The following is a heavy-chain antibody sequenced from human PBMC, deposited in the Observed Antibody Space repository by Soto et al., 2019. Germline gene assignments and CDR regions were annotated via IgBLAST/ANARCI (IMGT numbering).Heavy chain of an antibody. D-gene: IGHD2-2*01. CDR2: ISANGQGI. CDR1: GFTFTYYA. Sequence: GGSLRLSCTASGFTFTYYAFSWVRQAPGKGLEWVSAISANGQGIYYADSVRGRFTISRDNSKNTVFLHMDSLRAEDTAVYYCAKDRDYPRDQFHYWGQGTLVTAPQ. CDR3: AKDRDYPRDQFHY. J-gene: IGHJ4*02. V-gene: IGHV3-23*01.